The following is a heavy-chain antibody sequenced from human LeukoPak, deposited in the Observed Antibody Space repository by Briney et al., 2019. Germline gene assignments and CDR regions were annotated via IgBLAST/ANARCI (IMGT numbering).Heavy chain of an antibody. CDR3: ASLSN. J-gene: IGHJ6*04. CDR2: ISWNSGSI. Sequence: GRSLRLSCAASGFTFDDYAMHWVRQAPGKGLEWVSGISWNSGSIGYADSVKGRFTISRDNAKNTLYLQMNSLRAEDTAVYYCASLSNWGKGTTVTVSS. CDR1: GFTFDDYA. V-gene: IGHV3-9*01.